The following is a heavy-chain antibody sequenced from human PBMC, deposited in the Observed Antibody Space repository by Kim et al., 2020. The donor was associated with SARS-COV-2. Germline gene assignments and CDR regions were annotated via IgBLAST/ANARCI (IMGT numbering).Heavy chain of an antibody. J-gene: IGHJ4*02. Sequence: SETLSLTCTVSGGSVSSGSYYWSWIRQPPGKGLEWIGYIYYSGSTNYNPSLKSRVTISVDTSKNQFSLKLSSVTAADTAVYYCARGQWELPCNFDYWGQG. CDR3: ARGQWELPCNFDY. V-gene: IGHV4-61*01. CDR1: GGSVSSGSYY. D-gene: IGHD1-26*01. CDR2: IYYSGST.